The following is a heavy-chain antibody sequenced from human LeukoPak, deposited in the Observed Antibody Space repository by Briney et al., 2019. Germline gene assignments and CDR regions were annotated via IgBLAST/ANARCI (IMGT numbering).Heavy chain of an antibody. CDR2: ISYDGSNE. CDR3: ARSSSAGFDP. V-gene: IGHV3-30*04. J-gene: IGHJ5*02. Sequence: PGRSLRLSCAASGFTFSSYAMQWVRQAPGKGLEWVGVISYDGSNEYYGDSVKGRFTISRDNSKNTLYLQMNSLRPEDTAVYYCARSSSAGFDPWGQGTLVTVSS. D-gene: IGHD6-19*01. CDR1: GFTFSSYA.